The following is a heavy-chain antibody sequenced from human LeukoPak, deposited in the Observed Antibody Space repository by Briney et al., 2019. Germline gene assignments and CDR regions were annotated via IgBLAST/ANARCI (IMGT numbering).Heavy chain of an antibody. D-gene: IGHD3-9*01. CDR3: ARVIVTGYYDAFDI. CDR1: GFTFSSYW. Sequence: GGSLRLSCAASGFTFSSYWMHWVRQAPGKGLEWVSVIYNGGSTHYADSVKGRFTFSRDNSKNTLYLQMNSLRAEDTAVYYCARVIVTGYYDAFDIWGQGTMVTVSS. CDR2: IYNGGST. V-gene: IGHV3-53*01. J-gene: IGHJ3*02.